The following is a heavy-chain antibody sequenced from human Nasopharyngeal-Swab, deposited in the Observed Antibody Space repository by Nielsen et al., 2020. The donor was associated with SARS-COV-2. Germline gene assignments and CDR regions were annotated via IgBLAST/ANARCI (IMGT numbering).Heavy chain of an antibody. Sequence: SVKVSCKASGGTFSSYAISWVRQAPGQGLEWMGRIIPILGIANYAQKFQGRVTITADKSTSTAYMELSSLRSEDTAVYYCARDSYYYDSSGYSGAFDIWGQGTIVTVSS. CDR3: ARDSYYYDSSGYSGAFDI. CDR1: GGTFSSYA. D-gene: IGHD3-22*01. CDR2: IIPILGIA. J-gene: IGHJ3*02. V-gene: IGHV1-69*04.